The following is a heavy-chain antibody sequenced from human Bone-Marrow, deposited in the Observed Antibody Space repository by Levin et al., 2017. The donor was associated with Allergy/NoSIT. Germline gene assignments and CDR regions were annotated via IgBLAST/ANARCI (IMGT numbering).Heavy chain of an antibody. D-gene: IGHD2-15*01. J-gene: IGHJ4*02. CDR3: AKVGRRARRTTGSGGSCYFFDY. CDR2: ISGSGGST. CDR1: GFTFSSYA. Sequence: QTGGSLRLSCAASGFTFSSYAMSWVRQAPGKGLEWVSAISGSGGSTYYADSVKGRFTISRDNSKNTLYLQMNSLRAEDTAVYYCAKVGRRARRTTGSGGSCYFFDYWGQGTLVTVSS. V-gene: IGHV3-23*01.